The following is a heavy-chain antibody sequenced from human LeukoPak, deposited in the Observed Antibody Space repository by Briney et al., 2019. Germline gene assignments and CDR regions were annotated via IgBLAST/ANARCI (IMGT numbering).Heavy chain of an antibody. J-gene: IGHJ4*02. Sequence: SVKVSCMASGYTFTGYYMHWVRQAPGQGLEWMGGIIPIFGTANYAQKFQGRVTITTDESTSTAYMELSSLRSEDTAVYYCATLHEGYSSSSAIFDYWGQGTLVTVSS. CDR2: IIPIFGTA. D-gene: IGHD6-6*01. V-gene: IGHV1-69*05. CDR1: GYTFTGYY. CDR3: ATLHEGYSSSSAIFDY.